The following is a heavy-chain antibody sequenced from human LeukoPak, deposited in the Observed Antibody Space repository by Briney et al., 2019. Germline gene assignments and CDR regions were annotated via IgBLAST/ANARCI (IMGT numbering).Heavy chain of an antibody. CDR1: GYTFTDYY. V-gene: IGHV1-2*02. CDR3: ARFSAGFSTLAAIDY. D-gene: IGHD2/OR15-2a*01. J-gene: IGHJ4*02. CDR2: INPNSGGT. Sequence: ASVKVSCKASGYTFTDYYVHWVRQAPGQGLEWMGWINPNSGGTNYAQKFQGRVTMTRDTSISTAYMELSRLRSDDTAVYYCARFSAGFSTLAAIDYWGQGTLVTVSS.